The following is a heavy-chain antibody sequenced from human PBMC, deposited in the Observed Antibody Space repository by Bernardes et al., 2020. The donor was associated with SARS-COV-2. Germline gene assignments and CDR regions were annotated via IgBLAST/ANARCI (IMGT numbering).Heavy chain of an antibody. CDR1: AGSISSSSTY. V-gene: IGHV4-39*01. J-gene: IGHJ4*02. D-gene: IGHD3-9*01. CDR3: ASFLRPTPHYDILTGYREI. CDR2: IYYSGST. Sequence: SENLSLTFTVAAGSISSSSTYWGWIRQPPGKGLEWRGSIYYSGSTYYNPSLKSRVTISVDTSKNQFSLKLSSVTAADTAVYYCASFLRPTPHYDILTGYREIWGQGTLVTVSS.